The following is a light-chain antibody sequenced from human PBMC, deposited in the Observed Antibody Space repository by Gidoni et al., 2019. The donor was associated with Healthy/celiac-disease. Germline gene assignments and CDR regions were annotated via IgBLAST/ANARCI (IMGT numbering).Light chain of an antibody. CDR2: WAS. CDR1: QRVLYSSNNKNY. Sequence: DIVMTQSPDSLAVSLGERATIHCKSSQRVLYSSNNKNYFSWYQQKPGQPPKLLIYWASTRESGVPDRFSGSGSGTDFTLTISSLQAEDVAVYYCQQYYSTPYTFGQGTKLEIK. V-gene: IGKV4-1*01. J-gene: IGKJ2*01. CDR3: QQYYSTPYT.